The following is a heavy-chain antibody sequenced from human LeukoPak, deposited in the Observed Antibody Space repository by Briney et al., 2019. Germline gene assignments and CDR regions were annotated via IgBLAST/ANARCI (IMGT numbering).Heavy chain of an antibody. J-gene: IGHJ3*02. V-gene: IGHV3-7*01. CDR3: ARGVTTGVDAFDI. Sequence: GGSLRLSCAASGFTFSSYWMTWVRQAPGKGLEWVANINQDGSEKYYVDSMKGRFTISRDNAKNSLYLEMNSLRAEDTAVYYCARGVTTGVDAFDIWGQGTMVSASS. D-gene: IGHD4-17*01. CDR1: GFTFSSYW. CDR2: INQDGSEK.